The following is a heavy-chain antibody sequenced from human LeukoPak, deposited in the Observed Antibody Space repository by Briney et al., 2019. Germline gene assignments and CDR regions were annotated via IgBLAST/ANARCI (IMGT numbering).Heavy chain of an antibody. V-gene: IGHV4-59*12. CDR1: GGSISSYY. J-gene: IGHJ6*03. D-gene: IGHD5-18*01. CDR3: ARGRAGRGYSYVIYYYYYMDV. CDR2: VYYSGST. Sequence: SETLSLTCNVSGGSISSYYWGWIRHPPGKGLEWIGYVYYSGSTNYNPSLKSRVTISVDESKNQFSLKLNSVTAADTAVYYCARGRAGRGYSYVIYYYYYMDVWGKGTTVTISS.